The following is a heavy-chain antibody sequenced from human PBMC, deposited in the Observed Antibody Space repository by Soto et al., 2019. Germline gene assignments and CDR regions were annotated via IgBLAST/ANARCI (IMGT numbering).Heavy chain of an antibody. CDR3: AKALDDGNDGGCFDY. CDR1: GFTFSSYA. V-gene: IGHV3-23*01. J-gene: IGHJ4*02. Sequence: EVQLLESGGGLVQPGGSLRVSCAASGFTFSSYAMSWVRQAPGKGLEWVSTISGSGGSAYYADSVKGRFTISRDNSKNTLDLQICSLGAEDTAIYYWAKALDDGNDGGCFDYWGQGTLFTVSS. CDR2: ISGSGGSA. D-gene: IGHD1-1*01.